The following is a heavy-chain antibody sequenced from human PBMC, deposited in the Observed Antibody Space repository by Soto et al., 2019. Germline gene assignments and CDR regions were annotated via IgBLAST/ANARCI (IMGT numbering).Heavy chain of an antibody. D-gene: IGHD3-10*01. CDR3: ARVGVITVFSLDY. J-gene: IGHJ4*01. Sequence: QVQLVQSGAEVKKPGSSVKVSCKASGGTFSSYAISWVRQAPGQGLEWMGGIIPIFGTANYAQKFQGRVTITADESTSAAYVELSSLISEDSAVYYCARVGVITVFSLDYWGHGNLVNVSS. CDR1: GGTFSSYA. CDR2: IIPIFGTA. V-gene: IGHV1-69*01.